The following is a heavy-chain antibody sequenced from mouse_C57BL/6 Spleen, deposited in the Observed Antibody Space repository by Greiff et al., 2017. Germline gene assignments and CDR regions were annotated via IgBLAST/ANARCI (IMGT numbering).Heavy chain of an antibody. J-gene: IGHJ3*01. CDR1: GFTFSDYG. CDR2: ISSGSSTI. V-gene: IGHV5-17*01. D-gene: IGHD2-1*01. CDR3: AGGNAWFAY. Sequence: EVMLVESGGGLVKPGGSLKISCAASGFTFSDYGMHWVRQAPEKGLEWVAYISSGSSTIYYADTVKGRFTISRDNAKNTLFLQMTSLRSEDTAMYYCAGGNAWFAYWGQGPLVTVSA.